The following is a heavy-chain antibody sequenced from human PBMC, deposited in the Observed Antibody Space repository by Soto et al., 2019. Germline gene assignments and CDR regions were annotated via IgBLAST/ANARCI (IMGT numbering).Heavy chain of an antibody. V-gene: IGHV3-23*01. CDR2: ISGSGGST. CDR1: GFTFSSYA. J-gene: IGHJ4*02. D-gene: IGHD1-26*01. CDR3: AKCEHSGSYFSDY. Sequence: EVQLLESGGGLVQPGGSLRLSCAASGFTFSSYAMSWVRQAPGKGLEWVSAISGSGGSTYYADSVKGRFTISRDNSKNTLYLQINSLRAEDTAVYYCAKCEHSGSYFSDYWGQGTLVTVSS.